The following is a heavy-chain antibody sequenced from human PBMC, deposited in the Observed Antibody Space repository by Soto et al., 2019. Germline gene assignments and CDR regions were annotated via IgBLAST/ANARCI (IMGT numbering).Heavy chain of an antibody. V-gene: IGHV1-24*01. CDR1: GDTLNGIS. Sequence: ASVKVSCKVSGDTLNGISMYWARQAPGKGLEWMGGFDPEDGETIYAQKFQGRVTMTEDTSTDTAYMELSSLRSEDTAVYYCATDSRALIAVADWGQGTLVNVS. D-gene: IGHD6-19*01. J-gene: IGHJ4*02. CDR3: ATDSRALIAVAD. CDR2: FDPEDGET.